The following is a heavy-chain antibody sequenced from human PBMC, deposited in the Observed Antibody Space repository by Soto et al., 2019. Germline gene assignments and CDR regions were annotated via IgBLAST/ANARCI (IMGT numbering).Heavy chain of an antibody. Sequence: SVKVSCKASGGTFSSYAISWVRQAPGQGLEWMGGIIPIFGTANYAQKFQGRVTITADESTSTAYMELSSLRSEDTAVYYCATPDDYGDPHFDYWGQGTLVTSPQ. V-gene: IGHV1-69*13. D-gene: IGHD4-17*01. CDR1: GGTFSSYA. J-gene: IGHJ4*02. CDR3: ATPDDYGDPHFDY. CDR2: IIPIFGTA.